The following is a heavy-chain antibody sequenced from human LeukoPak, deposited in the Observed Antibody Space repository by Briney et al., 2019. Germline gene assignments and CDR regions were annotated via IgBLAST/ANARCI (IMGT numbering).Heavy chain of an antibody. V-gene: IGHV4-31*03. D-gene: IGHD3-10*01. CDR3: ARGLQRYYGSGSYYD. Sequence: SETLSLTCTVSGGSISSGGYYWSWIRQHPGKGLEWIGYTYYSGSTYYNPSLKSRVTISVDTSKNQFSLKLSSVTAADTAVYYCARGLQRYYGSGSYYDWGQGTLVTVSS. J-gene: IGHJ4*02. CDR2: TYYSGST. CDR1: GGSISSGGYY.